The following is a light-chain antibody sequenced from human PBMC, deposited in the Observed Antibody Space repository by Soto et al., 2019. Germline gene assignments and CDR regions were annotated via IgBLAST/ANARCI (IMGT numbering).Light chain of an antibody. CDR1: QSVSTD. V-gene: IGKV3-15*01. Sequence: EIVMTQSPATLSVSPGERATLSCRASQSVSTDLAWYQQKPGQAPRLLIYCASARATGIPARFSGSGSGADFTLTISSLQSEDFAVYYCQQYSNWWTFGQGTKVEIK. J-gene: IGKJ1*01. CDR2: CAS. CDR3: QQYSNWWT.